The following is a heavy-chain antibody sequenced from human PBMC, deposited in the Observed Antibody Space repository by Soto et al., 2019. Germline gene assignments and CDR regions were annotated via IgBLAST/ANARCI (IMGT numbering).Heavy chain of an antibody. V-gene: IGHV5-51*03. CDR1: GDSFTSFW. D-gene: IGHD3-10*01. CDR2: IYPGDSDT. Sequence: EVQLVQSGAEVKKPGESLKISCKESGDSFTSFWIGWVRQMPGAGLEWMGSIYPGDSDTTYSPSFQGQVTISADKSINTAYLQLSRLKASDTAMYDCAKSAGLGRSGGHHAFDIWGRGTMVTVSS. CDR3: AKSAGLGRSGGHHAFDI. J-gene: IGHJ3*02.